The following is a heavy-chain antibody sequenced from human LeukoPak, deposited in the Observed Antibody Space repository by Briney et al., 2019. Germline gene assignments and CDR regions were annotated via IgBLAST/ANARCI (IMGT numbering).Heavy chain of an antibody. J-gene: IGHJ4*02. CDR1: GFTFSDYY. D-gene: IGHD6-6*01. V-gene: IGHV3-11*01. CDR3: ARVHKSIAARGFDY. CDR2: ISRNGSTI. Sequence: GGSLRLSCAASGFTFSDYYMSWIRQAPGKGLEWVSYISRNGSTIYYADSVKGRFTTSRDNAKNSLYLQMNSLRAEDTALYYCARVHKSIAARGFDYWGQGTLVTVSS.